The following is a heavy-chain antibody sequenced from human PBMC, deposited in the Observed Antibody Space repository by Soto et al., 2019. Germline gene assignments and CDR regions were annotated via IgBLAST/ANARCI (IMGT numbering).Heavy chain of an antibody. V-gene: IGHV4-61*01. CDR1: GGSFKSGSYS. CDR3: ARDFAYFDS. D-gene: IGHD3-3*01. J-gene: IGHJ4*02. Sequence: QVQLQESGPGLVKPSETLSLTCTVSGGSFKSGSYSWSWIRQPPGKGLEWIGYVYHTGRTSYNPSLKSRVSISMDTSKNQLSLNLDSVTAADTAVYFCARDFAYFDSWGQGTLVTVSS. CDR2: VYHTGRT.